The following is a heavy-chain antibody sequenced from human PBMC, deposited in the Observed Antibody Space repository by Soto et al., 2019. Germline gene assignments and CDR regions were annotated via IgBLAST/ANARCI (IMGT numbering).Heavy chain of an antibody. J-gene: IGHJ3*02. D-gene: IGHD2-2*01. Sequence: SETLSLTCTVSGGSMSSGDYYWSWIRQPPGKGLEWIGYILYSGSTYYNPSLKSRVTMSVDTSKNQFSLKLSSVTAADTAVYFCALRYCSSPTRSHDAFDIWGQGTMVTVSS. V-gene: IGHV4-30-4*01. CDR2: ILYSGST. CDR1: GGSMSSGDYY. CDR3: ALRYCSSPTRSHDAFDI.